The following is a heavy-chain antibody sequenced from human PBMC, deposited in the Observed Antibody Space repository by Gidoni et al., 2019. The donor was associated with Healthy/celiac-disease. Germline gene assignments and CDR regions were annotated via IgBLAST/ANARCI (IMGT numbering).Heavy chain of an antibody. J-gene: IGHJ4*02. CDR3: AREVWLLLGYFDY. D-gene: IGHD3-3*01. CDR2: INHSGST. Sequence: QVQLQQSGAGLLTPSETLSLTCAVYAGSFSGYYWSWIRQPPGKGLEWMGEINHSGSTNYNPSLKSRVTISVDTSKNQFSLKLSSVTAADTAVYYCAREVWLLLGYFDYWGQGTLVTVSS. CDR1: AGSFSGYY. V-gene: IGHV4-34*01.